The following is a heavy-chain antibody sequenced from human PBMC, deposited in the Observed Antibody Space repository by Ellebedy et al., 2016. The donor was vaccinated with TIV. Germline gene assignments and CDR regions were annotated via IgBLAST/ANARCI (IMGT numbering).Heavy chain of an antibody. J-gene: IGHJ5*01. D-gene: IGHD5-12*01. Sequence: GESLKISCAASGFTFRNYWMAWFRQAPGKGLEWVANFQGDETVAYYGDSLMGRFTISRDNAKNSLFLEMHTLRAEDTAVYYCARVRDAYDTNDSWGQGTLVAVPS. V-gene: IGHV3-7*01. CDR1: GFTFRNYW. CDR2: FQGDETVA. CDR3: ARVRDAYDTNDS.